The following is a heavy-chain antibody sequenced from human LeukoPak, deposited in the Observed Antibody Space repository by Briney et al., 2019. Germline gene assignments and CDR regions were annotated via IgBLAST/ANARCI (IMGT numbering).Heavy chain of an antibody. CDR1: GFTFDDYG. J-gene: IGHJ4*02. D-gene: IGHD6-19*01. CDR2: INWNGGST. Sequence: PGGSLRLSCAASGFTFDDYGMSWVRQAPGKGLEWVSGINWNGGSTGYADSVKGRFIISRDNAKNSLYLQMNSLRAEDTAVYYCARDLGYSSGPNYWGQGTRVTVSS. V-gene: IGHV3-20*04. CDR3: ARDLGYSSGPNY.